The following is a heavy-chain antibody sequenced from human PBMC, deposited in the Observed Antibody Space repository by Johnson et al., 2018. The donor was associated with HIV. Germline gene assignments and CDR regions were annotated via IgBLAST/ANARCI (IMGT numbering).Heavy chain of an antibody. V-gene: IGHV3-13*01. D-gene: IGHD6-6*01. CDR3: ARDLPWSSSSFDAFDI. CDR1: GFTFSSYD. Sequence: VQLVESGGGLVQPGGSLRLSCAASGFTFSSYDMHWVRQATGKGLEWVSAIGTAGDTYYPGSVKGRFTISRENAKNSLYLQMNSLRAEDTAVYYCARDLPWSSSSFDAFDIWGQGTMVIVSS. J-gene: IGHJ3*02. CDR2: IGTAGDT.